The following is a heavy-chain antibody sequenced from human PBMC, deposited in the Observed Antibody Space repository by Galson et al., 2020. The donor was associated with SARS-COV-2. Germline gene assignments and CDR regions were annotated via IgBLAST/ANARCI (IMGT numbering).Heavy chain of an antibody. CDR3: ARESSSRDGDYYYYMDV. J-gene: IGHJ6*03. CDR2: INPNSGGT. D-gene: IGHD2-2*01. Sequence: ASVKVSCKASGYTFTGYYMHWVRRAPGQGLEWMGWINPNSGGTNYAQKFQGWVTMTRDTSISTAYMELSRLRSDDTAVYYCARESSSRDGDYYYYMDVWGKGTTVTVSS. V-gene: IGHV1-2*04. CDR1: GYTFTGYY.